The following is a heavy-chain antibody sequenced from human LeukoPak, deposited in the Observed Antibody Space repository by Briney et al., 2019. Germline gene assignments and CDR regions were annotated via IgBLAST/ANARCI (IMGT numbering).Heavy chain of an antibody. Sequence: SQTLSLTCAISGYSVSSNSAAWNWIRQSPARGLEWLGKTYYRSKRNNDYAVSVKSRITKKPDTSKNQFSLELHSVTPDDTAVYHCARVRSLIAVAGFSESYFDYWRQGTLVNVS. V-gene: IGHV6-1*01. CDR2: TYYRSKRNN. CDR3: ARVRSLIAVAGFSESYFDY. CDR1: GYSVSSNSAA. D-gene: IGHD6-19*01. J-gene: IGHJ4*02.